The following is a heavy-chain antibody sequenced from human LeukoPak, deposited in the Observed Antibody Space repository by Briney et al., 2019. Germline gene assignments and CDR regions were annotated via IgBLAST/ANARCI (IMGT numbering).Heavy chain of an antibody. Sequence: GGSLRLSCAASGFTFSSYWMSWVRQAPGKGLEWVANIKQDGSGKYYVDSVKGRFTVSRDNAKNSLYLQMNSLRAEDTAVYYCARGLYGSGSYYYFDYWGQGTLVTVSS. CDR1: GFTFSSYW. CDR2: IKQDGSGK. D-gene: IGHD3-10*01. J-gene: IGHJ4*02. CDR3: ARGLYGSGSYYYFDY. V-gene: IGHV3-7*01.